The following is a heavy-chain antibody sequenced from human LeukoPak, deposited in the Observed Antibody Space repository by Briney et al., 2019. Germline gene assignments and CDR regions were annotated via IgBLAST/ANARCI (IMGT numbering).Heavy chain of an antibody. J-gene: IGHJ4*02. CDR3: ARLFDY. V-gene: IGHV3-23*01. CDR1: GFPFGSSA. Sequence: GGSLRLSCEASGFPFGSSAMSWVRQAPGKGLQWVSVISSNGGSTFYAGSVKGRFTISRDNSKNMVYLEMSSLRAEDTALYYCARLFDYWGQGTLVTVSS. D-gene: IGHD2-15*01. CDR2: ISSNGGST.